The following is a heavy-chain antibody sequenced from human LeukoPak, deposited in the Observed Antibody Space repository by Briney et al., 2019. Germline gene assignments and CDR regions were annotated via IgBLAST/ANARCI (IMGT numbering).Heavy chain of an antibody. CDR2: IIPIFGTA. CDR3: ARGSTRYYYYYYMDV. V-gene: IGHV1-69*05. CDR1: GGTFSSYA. Sequence: ASVKVSCKASGGTFSSYAISWVRQAPGQGLEWMGGIIPIFGTANYAQKFQGRVTITTDESTSTAYMELSSLRSEDTAVYYCARGSTRYYYYYYMDVWGKGTTVTVSS. J-gene: IGHJ6*03. D-gene: IGHD2-2*01.